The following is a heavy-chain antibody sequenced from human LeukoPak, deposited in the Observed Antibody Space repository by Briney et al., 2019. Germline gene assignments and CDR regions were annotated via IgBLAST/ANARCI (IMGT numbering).Heavy chain of an antibody. V-gene: IGHV3-30-3*01. CDR1: GFTFSSYA. Sequence: GGSLRLSCAASGFTFSSYAMHWVRQAPGKGLEWVAVISYDGSNKYYADSVKGRFTISRDNSKNTLYLQMNSLRVEDTAVYYCARDLNWGDSSLWGQGTLVTVSS. J-gene: IGHJ4*02. CDR2: ISYDGSNK. D-gene: IGHD7-27*01. CDR3: ARDLNWGDSSL.